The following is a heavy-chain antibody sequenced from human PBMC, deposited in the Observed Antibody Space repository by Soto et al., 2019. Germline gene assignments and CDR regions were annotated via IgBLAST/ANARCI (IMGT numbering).Heavy chain of an antibody. V-gene: IGHV1-18*03. CDR2: ISAYNGNT. D-gene: IGHD3-16*02. Sequence: QVQLVQSGAEVKKPGASVKVSCKASGYTFTSYGISWVRQAPGQGLEWMGWISAYNGNTNYAQKLQGRVTMTTDTSPSTAYMERRRLRSDDMAVYSCARGGAWDYVWGSYRPQAWYFDLWGRGTLVTVSS. CDR1: GYTFTSYG. J-gene: IGHJ2*01. CDR3: ARGGAWDYVWGSYRPQAWYFDL.